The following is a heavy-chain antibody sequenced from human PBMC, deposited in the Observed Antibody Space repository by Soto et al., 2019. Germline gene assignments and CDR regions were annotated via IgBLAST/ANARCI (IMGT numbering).Heavy chain of an antibody. CDR2: ITPIFGNA. CDR3: ARLEAGSLPDRSGLGGH. Sequence: QVQLVQSGAEVKEPGSSVKVSCTASGNTFSRYALSWVRQAPGQGFEWMGGITPIFGNADYAQKFMGRLTITADPSTSTAYMELTGLRSDDTAVYYCARLEAGSLPDRSGLGGHWGQGTLVIVSS. D-gene: IGHD6-19*01. J-gene: IGHJ1*01. CDR1: GNTFSRYA. V-gene: IGHV1-69*01.